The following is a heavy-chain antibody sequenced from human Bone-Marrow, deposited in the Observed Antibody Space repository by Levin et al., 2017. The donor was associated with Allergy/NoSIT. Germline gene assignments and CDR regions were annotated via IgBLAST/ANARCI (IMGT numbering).Heavy chain of an antibody. CDR3: ARYGVWDTAMAYDVNYFDY. Sequence: MPGGSLRLSCAASGFTFSDYYMSWIRQAPGKGLEWVSYISSSGSTIYYADSVKGRSTISRDNAKNSLYLQTNSLRAEDAAVYYCARYGVWDTAMAYDVNYFDYWGQGTLVTVSS. J-gene: IGHJ4*02. CDR1: GFTFSDYY. CDR2: ISSSGSTI. V-gene: IGHV3-11*01. D-gene: IGHD5-18*01.